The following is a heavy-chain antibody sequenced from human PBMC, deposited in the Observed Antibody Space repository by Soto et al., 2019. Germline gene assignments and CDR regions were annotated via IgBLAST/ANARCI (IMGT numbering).Heavy chain of an antibody. D-gene: IGHD2-2*01. CDR2: IIPISGTA. Sequence: QVQLVQSGAEVKKPGSSVKVSCKASGGTFSSYAISWVRQAPGQVLEWMGGIIPISGTANYAQQFQGRVTITADESTSTAYMELSSLRSEDTAVYYCARSQGSSTSLEIYYYYYYGMDVWGQGTTVTVSS. CDR1: GGTFSSYA. CDR3: ARSQGSSTSLEIYYYYYYGMDV. J-gene: IGHJ6*02. V-gene: IGHV1-69*01.